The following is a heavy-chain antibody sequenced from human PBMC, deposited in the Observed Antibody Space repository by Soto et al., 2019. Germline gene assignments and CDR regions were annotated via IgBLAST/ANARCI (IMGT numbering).Heavy chain of an antibody. CDR1: GFTFSNYW. CDR3: ATDVWGPET. Sequence: EVRLVESGGGLVQPGGSLRLSCAASGFTFSNYWMTWVRQAPGKGLECLANIHSHGSDMYYAASVEGRFTISRDNAKNLLYLEMSSLRPDDKAISYCATDVWGPETWGQGTLVTVSS. V-gene: IGHV3-7*03. D-gene: IGHD3-16*01. CDR2: IHSHGSDM. J-gene: IGHJ5*02.